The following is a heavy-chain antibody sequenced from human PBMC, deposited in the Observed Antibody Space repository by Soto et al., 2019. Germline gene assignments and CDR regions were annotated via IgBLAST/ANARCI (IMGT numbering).Heavy chain of an antibody. CDR3: ARDKLLAVAGTGALDY. J-gene: IGHJ4*02. Sequence: QVQLVESGGGVVQPGRSLRLSCAASGFTFSSYGMHWVRQAPGKGLEWVAVIWYDGSNKYYADSVKGRFTNSRDNSKNTLYLQMNSLRAEDTAVYYCARDKLLAVAGTGALDYWGQGTLVTVSS. D-gene: IGHD6-19*01. CDR2: IWYDGSNK. V-gene: IGHV3-33*01. CDR1: GFTFSSYG.